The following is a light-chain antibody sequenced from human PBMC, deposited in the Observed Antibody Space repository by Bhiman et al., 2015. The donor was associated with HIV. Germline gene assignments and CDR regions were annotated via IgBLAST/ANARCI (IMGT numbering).Light chain of an antibody. J-gene: IGLJ1*01. CDR2: ENN. Sequence: QSVLTQPPSVSAAPGQKVTISCSGSSSNIGNNYVSWYQQLPRTAPKLLIYENNKRPSGIPDRFSGSKSGTSATLGITGLQTGDEADYYCGTWDSSLSAGEVFGTGTKVTVL. CDR1: SSNIGNNY. V-gene: IGLV1-51*02. CDR3: GTWDSSLSAGEV.